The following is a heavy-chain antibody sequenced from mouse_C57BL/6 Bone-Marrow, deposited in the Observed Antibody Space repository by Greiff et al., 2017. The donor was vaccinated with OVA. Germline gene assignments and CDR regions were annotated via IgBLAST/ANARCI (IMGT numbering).Heavy chain of an antibody. D-gene: IGHD2-3*01. J-gene: IGHJ1*03. Sequence: QVQLQQPGAELVKPGASVKLSCKASGYTFTSYWMHWVKKRHGQGLAWIGMLHPNSGSDNYNEQFTSKATLTVDKSSSTAYMQISSLTSEDSAVYYCARSGWLHWYFDVWGTGTTVTVSS. V-gene: IGHV1-64*01. CDR2: LHPNSGSD. CDR1: GYTFTSYW. CDR3: ARSGWLHWYFDV.